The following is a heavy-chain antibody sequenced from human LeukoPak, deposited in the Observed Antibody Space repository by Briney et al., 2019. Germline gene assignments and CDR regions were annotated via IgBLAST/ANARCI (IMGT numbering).Heavy chain of an antibody. D-gene: IGHD3-3*01. Sequence: GGSLRLSCAASGFTFSSYAMSWVRQAPGKGLEWVSIMYSGGSKYYGNSVNGRSTISRDDYKNTVFLQLNSLRAEDTAVYYCPRVATIRGQGTLVTVSS. V-gene: IGHV3-66*01. CDR2: MYSGGSK. J-gene: IGHJ4*02. CDR3: PRVATI. CDR1: GFTFSSYA.